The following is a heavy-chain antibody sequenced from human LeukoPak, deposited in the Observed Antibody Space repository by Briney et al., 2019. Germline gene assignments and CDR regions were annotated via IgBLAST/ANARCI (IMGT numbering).Heavy chain of an antibody. J-gene: IGHJ6*03. CDR3: ARSGRGVDSFYFYMDV. V-gene: IGHV3-7*01. CDR2: IKHDGSEKQDGSEK. Sequence: PGGSLRLSCAASGVTPSQYWMSWVRESPGKGREGVANIKHDGSEKQDGSEKNYVDAVKDRFTISRDNAQNSLYLQKNSLRAEDTAVCYCARSGRGVDSFYFYMDVWGKGTTVTVSS. CDR1: GVTPSQYW. D-gene: IGHD3-10*01.